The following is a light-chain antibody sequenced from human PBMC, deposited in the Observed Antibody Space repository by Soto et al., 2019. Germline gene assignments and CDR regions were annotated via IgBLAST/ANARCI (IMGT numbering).Light chain of an antibody. CDR3: QQYGSSPIT. CDR1: QSVSSN. V-gene: IGKV3-20*01. CDR2: GAS. Sequence: EIVLTQSPGTLSLSPGERATLSCRASQSVSSNLAWYQQKPGQAPRLLIYGASSRATGIPDRFSGSGPGTDFTLTISRLEPEDFAVYYCQQYGSSPITFGQGTRLEIK. J-gene: IGKJ5*01.